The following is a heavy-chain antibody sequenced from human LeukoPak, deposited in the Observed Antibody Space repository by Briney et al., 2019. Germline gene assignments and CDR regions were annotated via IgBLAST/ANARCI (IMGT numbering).Heavy chain of an antibody. CDR3: ARRLAEYLRGAFDI. CDR1: GYSFTSYW. Sequence: GAALQISCKGSGYSFTSYWIGWVRRMPGKGLEWMGIIYPGDSDTRYSPSFQGQVTISADKSISTAYLQWSSLKASDTAMYYCARRLAEYLRGAFDIWGQGTMVTVSS. J-gene: IGHJ3*02. CDR2: IYPGDSDT. D-gene: IGHD2-2*01. V-gene: IGHV5-51*01.